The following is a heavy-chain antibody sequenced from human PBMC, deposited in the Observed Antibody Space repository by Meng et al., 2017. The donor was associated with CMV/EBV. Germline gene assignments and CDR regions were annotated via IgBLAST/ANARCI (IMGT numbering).Heavy chain of an antibody. CDR1: GYTFTSYG. CDR3: ARGCGGDCSGFFDY. D-gene: IGHD2-21*01. Sequence: KASGYTFTSYGISWVRQAPGQGLEWMGWISAYNGNTNYAQKPQGRVTMTTDTSTSTAYMELRSLRSDDTAVYYCARGCGGDCSGFFDYWGQGTLVTVSS. J-gene: IGHJ4*02. V-gene: IGHV1-18*01. CDR2: ISAYNGNT.